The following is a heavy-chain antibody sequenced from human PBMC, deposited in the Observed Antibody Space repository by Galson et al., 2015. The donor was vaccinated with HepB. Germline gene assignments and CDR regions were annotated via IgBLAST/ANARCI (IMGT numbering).Heavy chain of an antibody. Sequence: SLRLSCAASGFTLSSYGMHWGRQAPGKGLEWGSAISSSSSYTNYADSVKGRFTFSRDNAKNALYLQMNSLRAEDTAVYYCARSARIAVAGTDLETYFDYWGQGTLVTVSS. V-gene: IGHV3-21*01. CDR3: ARSARIAVAGTDLETYFDY. CDR1: GFTLSSYG. J-gene: IGHJ4*02. D-gene: IGHD6-19*01. CDR2: ISSSSSYT.